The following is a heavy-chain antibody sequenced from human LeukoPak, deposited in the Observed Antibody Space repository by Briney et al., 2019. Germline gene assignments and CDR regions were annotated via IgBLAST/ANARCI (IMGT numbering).Heavy chain of an antibody. CDR3: AKDLKVAPVYVFYGMDV. Sequence: GGSLRLSCAASGFTFSSYAMSWVRQAPGKGLAWVSAISGSGGSTYYADSVKGRFTISRDNSKNTLYLQMNSLRAEDTAVYYCAKDLKVAPVYVFYGMDVWGQGTTVTVFS. V-gene: IGHV3-23*01. CDR2: ISGSGGST. D-gene: IGHD5-12*01. CDR1: GFTFSSYA. J-gene: IGHJ6*02.